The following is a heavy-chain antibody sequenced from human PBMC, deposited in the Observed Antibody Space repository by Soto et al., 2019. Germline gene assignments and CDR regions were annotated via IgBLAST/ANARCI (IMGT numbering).Heavy chain of an antibody. V-gene: IGHV4-31*03. Sequence: PSETLSLTCTVSGGSISSGDYFWGWIRQHPGKGLECIGYIYYSGSTYPNPSLKSRLAISVDTFKSQFSLRLSSVTAADTAVYYCARLRVSYDSSGRTTEFFFDYWGQGVLVTVSS. CDR3: ARLRVSYDSSGRTTEFFFDY. CDR1: GGSISSGDYF. CDR2: IYYSGST. D-gene: IGHD3-22*01. J-gene: IGHJ4*02.